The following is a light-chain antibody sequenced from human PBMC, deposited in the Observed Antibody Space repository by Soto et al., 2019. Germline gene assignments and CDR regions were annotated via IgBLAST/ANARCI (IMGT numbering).Light chain of an antibody. CDR3: QQYGKT. Sequence: EIVLTQSPGTLSLSPGERATLSCRASQSVSSSYLAWYQQKPGQAPRLLIYGASSRATGIPDRFSGSGSGTDFTLTISRLEPVDFAVYYCQQYGKTFGGATKVSIK. V-gene: IGKV3-20*01. CDR2: GAS. CDR1: QSVSSSY. J-gene: IGKJ4*01.